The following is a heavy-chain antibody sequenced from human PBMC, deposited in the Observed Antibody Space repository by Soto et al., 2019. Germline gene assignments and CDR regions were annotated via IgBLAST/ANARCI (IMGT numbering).Heavy chain of an antibody. CDR2: INAGNGNT. D-gene: IGHD3-9*01. Sequence: ASVKVSCKASGYTFTSYAMHWVRQAPGQRLEWMGWINAGNGNTKYSQKFQGRVTITRDTSASTAYMELSSLRSEDTAVYYCAISYDILTGYSLGPASWGQGTLVTVSS. V-gene: IGHV1-3*01. CDR1: GYTFTSYA. CDR3: AISYDILTGYSLGPAS. J-gene: IGHJ4*02.